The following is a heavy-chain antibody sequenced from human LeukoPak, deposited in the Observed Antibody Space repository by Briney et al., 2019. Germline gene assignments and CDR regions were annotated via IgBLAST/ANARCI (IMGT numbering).Heavy chain of an antibody. CDR1: GYTFTGYY. Sequence: ASVKVSCKASGYTFTGYYMHWVRQAPGQGLEWMGRINPNSGGTNYAQKFQGRVTMTRDTSFSTAYMELSRLRSDDTAVYYCASALTPPRFYDSSGYYGTWGQGTLVTVSS. D-gene: IGHD3-22*01. V-gene: IGHV1-2*06. CDR3: ASALTPPRFYDSSGYYGT. CDR2: INPNSGGT. J-gene: IGHJ5*02.